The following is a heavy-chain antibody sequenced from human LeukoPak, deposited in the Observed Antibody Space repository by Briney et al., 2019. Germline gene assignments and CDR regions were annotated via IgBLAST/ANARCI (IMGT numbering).Heavy chain of an antibody. J-gene: IGHJ3*02. Sequence: GESLKISCKGSGYSFTSYWIGWVRQMPGKGLEWMGIIYPGDSDTRYSPSFQGQVTISADKSISTASLQWSSLKASDTAMYYCARGYCSSTSCYKFAFDIWGQGTLVTVSS. CDR2: IYPGDSDT. D-gene: IGHD2-2*02. V-gene: IGHV5-51*01. CDR3: ARGYCSSTSCYKFAFDI. CDR1: GYSFTSYW.